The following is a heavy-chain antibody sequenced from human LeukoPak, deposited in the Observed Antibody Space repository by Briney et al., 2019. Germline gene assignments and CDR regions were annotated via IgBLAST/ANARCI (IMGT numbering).Heavy chain of an antibody. J-gene: IGHJ6*02. Sequence: PSETLSLTCTVSGGSISSSSYYWGWIRQPPGKGLEWIGRIYYSGSTYYNPSLKSRVTISVDTSKNQFSLKLSSVTAADTAVYYCARYAGSHYAAYYYGMDVWGQGTTVTVSS. CDR1: GGSISSSSYY. V-gene: IGHV4-39*01. D-gene: IGHD4-17*01. CDR3: ARYAGSHYAAYYYGMDV. CDR2: IYYSGST.